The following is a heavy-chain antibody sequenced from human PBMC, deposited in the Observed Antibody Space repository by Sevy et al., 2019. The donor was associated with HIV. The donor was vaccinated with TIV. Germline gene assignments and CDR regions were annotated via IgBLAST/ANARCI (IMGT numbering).Heavy chain of an antibody. CDR1: GFTVSSNY. Sequence: GGSLRLSCAASGFTVSSNYMSWVRQAPGKGLEWVSVIYSGGSTYYADSVKGRFTISRDNSKNTLYLQMNSLRAEDTAVYYCAKVKGTYYDILTGYPYFDYWGQGTLVTVSS. CDR3: AKVKGTYYDILTGYPYFDY. J-gene: IGHJ4*02. V-gene: IGHV3-53*01. D-gene: IGHD3-9*01. CDR2: IYSGGST.